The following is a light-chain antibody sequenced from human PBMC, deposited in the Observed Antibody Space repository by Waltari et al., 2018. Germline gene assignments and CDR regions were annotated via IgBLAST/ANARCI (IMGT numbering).Light chain of an antibody. CDR3: QQYNNWLWT. V-gene: IGKV3-15*01. CDR2: GAS. J-gene: IGKJ1*01. Sequence: GERAALSCRARQSVSSNLAWYQQKPGQAPRLLIYGASTRATGIPARFSGSGSGTEFTLTISSLQSEDFAVYYCQQYNNWLWTFGQGTKVEIK. CDR1: QSVSSN.